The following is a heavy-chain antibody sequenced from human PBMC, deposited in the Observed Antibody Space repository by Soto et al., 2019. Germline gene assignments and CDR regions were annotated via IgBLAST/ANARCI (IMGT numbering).Heavy chain of an antibody. CDR1: GGSVGSGAYY. V-gene: IGHV4-61*08. D-gene: IGHD3-22*01. CDR2: IQYSGDT. CDR3: ARHDYSDRAFDL. J-gene: IGHJ3*01. Sequence: PSETLSLTCIVSGGSVGSGAYYWSWIRQPPRNALEWIGYIQYSGDTNYNSSLKSRVAISVDMSRNRFSLKLTSVTAADTAFYYCARHDYSDRAFDLWGQGTMVTVSS.